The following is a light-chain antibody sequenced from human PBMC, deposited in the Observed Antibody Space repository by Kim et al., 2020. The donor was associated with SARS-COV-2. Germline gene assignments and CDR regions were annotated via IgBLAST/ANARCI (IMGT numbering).Light chain of an antibody. CDR2: QAS. CDR3: QQYDSYPRT. Sequence: GDRVTITCRATQSISGWLAWYQQKPGKAPKLLIYQASGLESGVPSRFSGSGSGTEFTLTISSLQPDEFATYYCQQYDSYPRTFGQGTKVDIK. V-gene: IGKV1-5*03. J-gene: IGKJ1*01. CDR1: QSISGW.